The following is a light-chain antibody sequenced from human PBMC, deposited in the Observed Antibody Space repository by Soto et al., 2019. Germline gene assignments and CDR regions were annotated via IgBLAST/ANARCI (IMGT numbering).Light chain of an antibody. J-gene: IGKJ3*01. V-gene: IGKV3-20*01. CDR1: QSVSSNY. CDR3: QQYSTSPPEFT. CDR2: GAS. Sequence: IVLTQSPGPLSVSPGERVTLSCRASQSVSSNYLAWYQQRPGQAPRLLIFGASYRATGIPDRFSGSGSGTDFTLTISRLEPEDFAVYYCQQYSTSPPEFTFGPGTKVDSK.